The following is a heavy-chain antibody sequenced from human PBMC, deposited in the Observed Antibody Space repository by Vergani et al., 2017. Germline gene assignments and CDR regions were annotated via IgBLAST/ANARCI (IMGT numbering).Heavy chain of an antibody. V-gene: IGHV3-20*04. CDR2: INWNGGST. D-gene: IGHD5-12*01. Sequence: EVQLVESGGGVVRPGGSLRLSCAASGFTFDDYGMSWVRQAPGKGLEWVSGINWNGGSTGYADSVKGRFTISRDNAKNSLFLAMNSLRFEDTAVYFCTKGSVYYHDSAGHGYDPYTGFDLWGQGTLVTVSS. J-gene: IGHJ3*01. CDR3: TKGSVYYHDSAGHGYDPYTGFDL. CDR1: GFTFDDYG.